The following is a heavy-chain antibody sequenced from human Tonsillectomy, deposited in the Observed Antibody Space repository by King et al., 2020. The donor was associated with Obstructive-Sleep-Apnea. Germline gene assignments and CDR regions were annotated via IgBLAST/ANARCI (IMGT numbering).Heavy chain of an antibody. J-gene: IGHJ4*02. CDR2: IWDDGSNK. CDR3: ARDQGLGYCSGGSCYSGDY. V-gene: IGHV3-33*01. Sequence: VQLVESGGGVVQPGRSLRLSCAASGFTFRSYGMHLVRQAPGTGLDWVAVIWDDGSNKYYAASGKGRFTISSDNSKNTLYLQMNSLRAEETAVYYCARDQGLGYCSGGSCYSGDYWGQGTLVTVSS. D-gene: IGHD2-15*01. CDR1: GFTFRSYG.